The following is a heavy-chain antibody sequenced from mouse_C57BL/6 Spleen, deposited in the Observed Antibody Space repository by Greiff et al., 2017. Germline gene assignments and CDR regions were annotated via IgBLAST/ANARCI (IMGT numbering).Heavy chain of an antibody. CDR2: ISSGGSYT. D-gene: IGHD2-3*01. Sequence: EVQGVESGGDLVKPGGSLKLSCAASGFTFSSYGMSWVRQTPDKRLEWVATISSGGSYTYYPDSVKGRFTISRDNAKNTLYLQMSSLKSEDTAMYYCARYDGQRAWFAYWGQGTLVTVSA. V-gene: IGHV5-6*01. J-gene: IGHJ3*01. CDR3: ARYDGQRAWFAY. CDR1: GFTFSSYG.